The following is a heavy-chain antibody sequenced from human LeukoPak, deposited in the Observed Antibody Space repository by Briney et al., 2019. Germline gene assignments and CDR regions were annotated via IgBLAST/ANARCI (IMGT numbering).Heavy chain of an antibody. CDR2: IYYSGST. CDR1: GGSISSYY. D-gene: IGHD1-26*01. J-gene: IGHJ4*02. Sequence: SETLSLTCTVSGGSISSYYWSWLRHPPGKGLEWIGFIYYSGSTHYKPSLKSRVTISVDTSKNQFSLRLTSVTVADTAVYYCARHSGSSPHYFDYWGQGTLVTVSS. CDR3: ARHSGSSPHYFDY. V-gene: IGHV4-59*08.